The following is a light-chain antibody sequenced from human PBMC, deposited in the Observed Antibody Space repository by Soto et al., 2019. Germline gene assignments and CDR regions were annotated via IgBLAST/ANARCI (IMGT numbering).Light chain of an antibody. CDR3: QVWDSDNNPFYV. J-gene: IGLJ1*01. V-gene: IGLV3-21*02. Sequence: SYELTQPPSVSVAPGQTARITGGGNNIESKSVNWYQQKPGQAPVLVVYDDSDRPSGIPERFSGSNSGNTTTLIINTAEAGDEADYYCQVWDSDNNPFYVFGAGTKVTVL. CDR2: DDS. CDR1: NIESKS.